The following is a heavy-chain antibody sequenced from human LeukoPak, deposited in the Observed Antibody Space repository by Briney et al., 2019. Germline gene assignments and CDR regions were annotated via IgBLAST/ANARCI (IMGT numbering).Heavy chain of an antibody. CDR2: ISWNSGSI. D-gene: IGHD2-2*01. J-gene: IGHJ3*02. CDR3: AKDRDQLLSSAFDI. V-gene: IGHV3-9*03. Sequence: GGSLRLSCAASGFTFDDYAMHWVRQAPGKGLEWVSGISWNSGSIGYADSVKGRFTISRDSAKNSLYLQMNSLRAEDMALYYCAKDRDQLLSSAFDIWGQGTMVTVSS. CDR1: GFTFDDYA.